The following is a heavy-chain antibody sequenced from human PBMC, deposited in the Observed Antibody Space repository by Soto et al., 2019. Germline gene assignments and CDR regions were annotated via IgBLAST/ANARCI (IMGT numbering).Heavy chain of an antibody. V-gene: IGHV3-11*01. CDR1: GFSFSDSY. D-gene: IGHD1-1*01. J-gene: IGHJ4*02. CDR2: ISSGAFTI. Sequence: GGSLRLSCVVSGFSFSDSYMTWVRQIPGKGLEWIASISSGAFTILYAAAVKGRFTISRDDGHNSLFLQMDSLRAEDTALYYCARDTTRLEHWGQGTLVTVS. CDR3: ARDTTRLEH.